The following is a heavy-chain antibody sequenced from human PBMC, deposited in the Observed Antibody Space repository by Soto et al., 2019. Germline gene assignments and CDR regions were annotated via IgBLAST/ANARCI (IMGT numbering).Heavy chain of an antibody. CDR1: GDSMRSGGYY. CDR2: IYYSGST. CDR3: VIGDYYSDRAFDY. V-gene: IGHV4-31*03. D-gene: IGHD2-21*01. J-gene: IGHJ4*02. Sequence: SETLSLTCTVSGDSMRSGGYYLSWIRQHPGKGLEWIGYIYYSGSTYYNPSLKSRVTISVDTSKNQFSLKLSSVTAADTAVYYCVIGDYYSDRAFDYWGQGTLVTVSS.